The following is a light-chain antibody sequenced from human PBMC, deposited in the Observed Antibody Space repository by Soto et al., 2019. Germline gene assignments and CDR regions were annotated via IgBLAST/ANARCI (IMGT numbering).Light chain of an antibody. CDR2: EVN. Sequence: QSALTQPASVSGSPGQSITISCIGTSSDVGDYNYVSWYQQHPGKAPKLIIYEVNNRPSGVSSRFSGSKSGNTASLTISGLQAEDEANYYRSSYTSTSTLLFGGGTQLTVL. V-gene: IGLV2-14*01. CDR3: SSYTSTSTLL. J-gene: IGLJ2*01. CDR1: SSDVGDYNY.